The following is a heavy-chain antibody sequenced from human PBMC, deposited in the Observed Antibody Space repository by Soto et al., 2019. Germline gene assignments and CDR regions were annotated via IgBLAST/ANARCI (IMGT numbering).Heavy chain of an antibody. J-gene: IGHJ4*02. CDR2: IIPIFGTA. D-gene: IGHD3-10*01. V-gene: IGHV1-69*06. CDR1: GGTFSSYA. CDR3: ARVGGIYYGSASEGY. Sequence: EASVKVSCKASGGTFSSYAISWVRQAPGQGLEWMGGIIPIFGTANYAQKFQGRVTITADKSTSTAYMELSSLRSEDTAVYYCARVGGIYYGSASEGYWGQGTLVTVSS.